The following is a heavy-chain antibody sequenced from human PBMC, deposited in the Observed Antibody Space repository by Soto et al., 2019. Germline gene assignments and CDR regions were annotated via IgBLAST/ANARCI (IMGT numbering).Heavy chain of an antibody. V-gene: IGHV1-8*01. J-gene: IGHJ4*02. CDR1: GYTFTSYD. CDR3: ARGYDFWSGYYPFDY. D-gene: IGHD3-3*01. Sequence: ASVKVSCKASGYTFTSYDINWVRQATGQGREWMGWMNPNSGNTGYAQKFQGRVTMTRNTSISTAYMELSSLRSEDTAVYYCARGYDFWSGYYPFDYWXQGTLVTVS. CDR2: MNPNSGNT.